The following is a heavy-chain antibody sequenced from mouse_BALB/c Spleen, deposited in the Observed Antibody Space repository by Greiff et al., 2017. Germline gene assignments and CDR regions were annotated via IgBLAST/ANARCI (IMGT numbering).Heavy chain of an antibody. D-gene: IGHD1-1*01. CDR1: GFTFTDYY. V-gene: IGHV7-3*02. CDR2: IRNKANGYTT. J-gene: IGHJ4*01. Sequence: EVKLVESGGGLVQPGGSLRLSCATSGFTFTDYYMSWVRQPPGKALEWLGFIRNKANGYTTEYSASVKGRFTISRDNSQSILYLQMNTLRAEDSATYYCARKNYGTYAMDYWGQGTSVTVS. CDR3: ARKNYGTYAMDY.